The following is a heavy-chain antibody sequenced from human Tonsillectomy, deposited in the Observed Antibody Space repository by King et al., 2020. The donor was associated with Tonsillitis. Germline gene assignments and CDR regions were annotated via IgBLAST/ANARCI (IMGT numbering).Heavy chain of an antibody. D-gene: IGHD3-16*02. CDR3: AKDIPSSYAYVWGSYQLYYGMDV. Sequence: VQLVESGGGLVQPGGSLRLSCAASGFTFSSYAMSWVRQAPGKGLEWVSAISGSGGSTYYADSVKGRFTISRDNSKNTLYLQMNSLRAEDTAVYYCAKDIPSSYAYVWGSYQLYYGMDVWGQGTTVTVSS. V-gene: IGHV3-23*04. J-gene: IGHJ6*02. CDR2: ISGSGGST. CDR1: GFTFSSYA.